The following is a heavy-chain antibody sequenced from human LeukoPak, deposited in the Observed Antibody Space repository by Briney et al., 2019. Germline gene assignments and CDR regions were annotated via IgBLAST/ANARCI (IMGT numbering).Heavy chain of an antibody. Sequence: GESLKISCKGSGYLFTNYWIGWVRQMPGKGLEWMGIIYPGDSETRYGPSSQGQVTISADKSINTAYLQWSGLKASDTAMYYCARLLYGVYSHYFDYWGQGTLATVSS. CDR2: IYPGDSET. V-gene: IGHV5-51*01. CDR3: ARLLYGVYSHYFDY. D-gene: IGHD4-17*01. J-gene: IGHJ4*02. CDR1: GYLFTNYW.